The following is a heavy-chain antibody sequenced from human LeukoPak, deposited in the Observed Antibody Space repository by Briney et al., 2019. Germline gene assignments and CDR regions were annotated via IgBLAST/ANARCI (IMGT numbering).Heavy chain of an antibody. CDR3: ARSFYYGSGSTFDY. CDR2: INPNSGGT. Sequence: GASVKVSCEASGYTFTGYYMHWVRQAPGQGLEWMGWINPNSGGTNYAQKFQGRVTMTRDTSISTAYMELSRLRSDDTAVYYCARSFYYGSGSTFDYWGQGTLVTVSS. V-gene: IGHV1-2*02. D-gene: IGHD3-10*01. J-gene: IGHJ4*02. CDR1: GYTFTGYY.